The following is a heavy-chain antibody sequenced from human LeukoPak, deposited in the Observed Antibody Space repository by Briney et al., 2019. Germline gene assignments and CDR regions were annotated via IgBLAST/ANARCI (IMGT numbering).Heavy chain of an antibody. Sequence: ASVKVSCKASGYTFTSYYMHWVRQAPGQGGEWMGIINPSGGSTTYAQKFQGRVTVTMDTSTSTVYMELSSLRSEDTAMYYCARRGYSSSWYPYFDYWGQGTLVTVSS. CDR2: INPSGGST. D-gene: IGHD6-13*01. CDR1: GYTFTSYY. V-gene: IGHV1-46*01. CDR3: ARRGYSSSWYPYFDY. J-gene: IGHJ4*02.